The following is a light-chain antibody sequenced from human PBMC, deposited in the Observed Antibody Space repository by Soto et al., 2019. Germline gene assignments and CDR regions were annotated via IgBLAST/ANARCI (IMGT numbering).Light chain of an antibody. Sequence: EIVMTQSPATLSVSPGERATLSCRASQSVFSNLAWYQQKPGQAPRLLIYGASTRATGIPARFSGSGSGTEFTLTISSLQSEDFAVYYCQQYNSWTAISFGQGTRLEIK. J-gene: IGKJ5*01. V-gene: IGKV3-15*01. CDR2: GAS. CDR1: QSVFSN. CDR3: QQYNSWTAIS.